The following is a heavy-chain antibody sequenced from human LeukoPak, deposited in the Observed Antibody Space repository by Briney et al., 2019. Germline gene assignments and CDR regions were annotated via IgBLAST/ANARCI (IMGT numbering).Heavy chain of an antibody. CDR1: GYSISSGYY. J-gene: IGHJ5*02. CDR2: IYHSGST. D-gene: IGHD3-10*01. V-gene: IGHV4-38-2*02. Sequence: SEPLSLTCTVSGYSISSGYYWGWIRQPPGKGLEWIGSIYHSGSTYYNPSLKSRVTISVDTSKNQFSLKLSSVTAADTAVYYCARQCARGTMVRGVIIRRPNWFDPWGQGTLVTVSS. CDR3: ARQCARGTMVRGVIIRRPNWFDP.